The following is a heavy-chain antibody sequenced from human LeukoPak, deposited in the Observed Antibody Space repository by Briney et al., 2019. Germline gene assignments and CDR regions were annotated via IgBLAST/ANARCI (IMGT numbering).Heavy chain of an antibody. CDR1: GYTFTGYY. V-gene: IGHV1-2*02. CDR3: ARDHYYDSSGLFGAFDI. CDR2: INPNSGGT. J-gene: IGHJ3*02. D-gene: IGHD3-22*01. Sequence: VASVKVSCKASGYTFTGYYMHWVRQAPGQGLEWMGWINPNSGGTNYAQKFQGRVTMTRDMSTSTVYMELSSLRSEDTAVYYCARDHYYDSSGLFGAFDIWGQGTMVTVSS.